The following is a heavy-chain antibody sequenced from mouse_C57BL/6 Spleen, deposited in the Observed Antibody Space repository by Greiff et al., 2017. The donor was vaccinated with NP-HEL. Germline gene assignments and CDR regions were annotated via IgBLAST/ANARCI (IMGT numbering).Heavy chain of an antibody. CDR3: ARSGDYDAGDWLAY. CDR2: INPNNGGT. Sequence: VQLKQSGPELVKPGASVKMSCKASGYTFTDYNMHWVKQSHGKSLEWIGYINPNNGGTSYNQKFKGKATLTVNKSSSTAYMELRSLTSEDSAVYYCARSGDYDAGDWLAYWGQGTLVTVSA. V-gene: IGHV1-22*01. CDR1: GYTFTDYN. D-gene: IGHD2-4*01. J-gene: IGHJ3*01.